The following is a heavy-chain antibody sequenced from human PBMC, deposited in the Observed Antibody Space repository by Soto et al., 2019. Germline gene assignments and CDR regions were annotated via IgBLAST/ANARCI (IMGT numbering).Heavy chain of an antibody. Sequence: ASVKVSCKASGDTFTANYIHWARQAPGQGFEWMGWINPKSGSTNYPQKFQGRVTMTRDTSLSTVYLTLTRLTSDDTAVYYCARDLAKGCGSAGFDYWGQGTLVTVSS. J-gene: IGHJ4*02. CDR2: INPKSGST. V-gene: IGHV1-2*02. D-gene: IGHD1-26*01. CDR1: GDTFTANY. CDR3: ARDLAKGCGSAGFDY.